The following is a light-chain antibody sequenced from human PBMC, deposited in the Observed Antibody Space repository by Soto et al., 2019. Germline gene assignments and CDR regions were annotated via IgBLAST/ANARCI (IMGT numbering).Light chain of an antibody. Sequence: EIVLTQSPGTLSLSPGERATLSCRASQSVGSTYLAWYQQKPGQAPRLLIYGASSRATGIPDRSSGSGSGADFTLTISRLEPEDFAVYYCQHYGSSRTFGQGTTVEIK. CDR1: QSVGSTY. V-gene: IGKV3-20*01. CDR2: GAS. CDR3: QHYGSSRT. J-gene: IGKJ1*01.